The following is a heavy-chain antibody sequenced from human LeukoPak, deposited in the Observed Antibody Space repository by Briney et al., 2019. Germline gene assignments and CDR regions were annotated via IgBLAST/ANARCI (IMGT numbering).Heavy chain of an antibody. V-gene: IGHV4-39*01. J-gene: IGHJ4*02. CDR1: GGSISSSAYY. CDR3: ARNIDD. CDR2: IFYPGSA. D-gene: IGHD1/OR15-1a*01. Sequence: PSETLSLTCTVSGGSISSSAYYWGWLRQPPGKGLEWIGSIFYPGSAYYKPSLKSRVTISVNTSTNQFPLRLSSVTAADTAVYYCARNIDDWGQGTLVTVSS.